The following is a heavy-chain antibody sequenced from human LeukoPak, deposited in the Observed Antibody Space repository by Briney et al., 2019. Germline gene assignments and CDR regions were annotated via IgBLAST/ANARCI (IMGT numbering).Heavy chain of an antibody. CDR3: ARFLSGSWFFDY. CDR2: IYYSGST. J-gene: IGHJ4*02. V-gene: IGHV4-59*11. CDR1: GDSISSHY. D-gene: IGHD6-13*01. Sequence: PSETLSLTCTVSGDSISSHYWSWLRQPPGKGLEWIGHIYYSGSTKYNSSLKGRVTISLDRSKNQFSLNLGSVTAADSAVYYCARFLSGSWFFDYWGQGSLVTVSS.